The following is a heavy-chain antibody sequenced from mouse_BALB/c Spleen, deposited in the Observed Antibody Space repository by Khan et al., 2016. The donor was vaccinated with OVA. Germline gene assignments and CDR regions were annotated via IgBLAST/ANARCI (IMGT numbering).Heavy chain of an antibody. CDR3: ASHLTGSFDY. J-gene: IGHJ3*01. D-gene: IGHD4-1*01. CDR2: ISSGGDYT. Sequence: EVELVESGGDLVKPGGSLKLSCAASGFSFSSYSMSWVRQTPDKRLAWVATISSGGDYTSYPDIVKGRFTISRDTATNTLYLQMSSLKSEDTAMYYCASHLTGSFDYWGQGTLGNGSA. V-gene: IGHV5-6*01. CDR1: GFSFSSYS.